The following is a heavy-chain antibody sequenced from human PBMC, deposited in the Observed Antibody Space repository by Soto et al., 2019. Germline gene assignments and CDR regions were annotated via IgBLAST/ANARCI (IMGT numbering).Heavy chain of an antibody. J-gene: IGHJ4*02. V-gene: IGHV1-69*13. Sequence: ASVKVSCKASGGTFSSYAISWVRQAPGQGLEWMGGIIPIFGTANYAQKFQGRVTITADESTSTAYMELSSLRSEDTAVYYCAGHYYDSSGYIYWGQGTLVTVS. D-gene: IGHD3-22*01. CDR1: GGTFSSYA. CDR2: IIPIFGTA. CDR3: AGHYYDSSGYIY.